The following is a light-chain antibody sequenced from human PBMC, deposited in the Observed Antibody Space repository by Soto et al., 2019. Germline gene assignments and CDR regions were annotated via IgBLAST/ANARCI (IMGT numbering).Light chain of an antibody. CDR2: AAS. CDR3: QQSYSTLSIS. V-gene: IGKV1-39*01. Sequence: DIQMTQSPSSLSASVGDRVTITCRASESISRHLNWYQQKPGKAPNLLIYAASTLQNGVPSRFSGSGSGTDFTLTISRLQPEDFATYYCQQSYSTLSISFGQGTRLEIK. J-gene: IGKJ5*01. CDR1: ESISRH.